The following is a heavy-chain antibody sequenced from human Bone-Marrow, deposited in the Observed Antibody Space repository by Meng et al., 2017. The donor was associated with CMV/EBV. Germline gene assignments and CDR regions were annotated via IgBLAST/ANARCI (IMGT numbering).Heavy chain of an antibody. D-gene: IGHD3-3*01. V-gene: IGHV4-30-4*08. CDR2: IYYSGST. J-gene: IGHJ5*02. Sequence: SETLSLTCTVSGGSISSGDYYWSWIRQPPGKGLEWIGYIYYSGSTYYNPSLKSRVTISVDTSKNQFSLKLSSVTAADTAVYYCARHTGESCITIFGVVTIKRGDCYNNWFDLWGQGTLVTVSS. CDR1: GGSISSGDYY. CDR3: ARHTGESCITIFGVVTIKRGDCYNNWFDL.